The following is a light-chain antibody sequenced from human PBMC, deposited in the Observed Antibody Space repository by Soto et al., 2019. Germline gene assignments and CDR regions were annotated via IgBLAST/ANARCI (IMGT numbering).Light chain of an antibody. J-gene: IGLJ3*02. CDR1: SGHSSYA. Sequence: QTVVTQSPSASASLGASVKLTCTLSSGHSSYAIAWHHQQPEKGPRYLMKVNSDGSHSKGDGIPDRFSGSSSGGDRYLTISSLQSEDEADYYCQTWGAGNWVFGGGTKLTVL. CDR2: VNSDGSH. CDR3: QTWGAGNWV. V-gene: IGLV4-69*02.